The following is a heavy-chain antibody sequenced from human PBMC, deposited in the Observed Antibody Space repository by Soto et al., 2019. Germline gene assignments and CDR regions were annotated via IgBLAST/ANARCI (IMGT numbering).Heavy chain of an antibody. V-gene: IGHV3-48*03. D-gene: IGHD3-16*02. CDR2: ISSGGSTI. J-gene: IGHJ4*02. CDR1: GFTFSSYE. Sequence: EVQLVESGGGLVQPGGSLRLSCAASGFTFSSYEMNWVRQAPGKGLEWVSYISSGGSTIYYADSVRGRFTISRDNAKNSLYLQMNSLRAEDTAVSYCARDDSGYPSYFHYWGQGTLVTVSS. CDR3: ARDDSGYPSYFHY.